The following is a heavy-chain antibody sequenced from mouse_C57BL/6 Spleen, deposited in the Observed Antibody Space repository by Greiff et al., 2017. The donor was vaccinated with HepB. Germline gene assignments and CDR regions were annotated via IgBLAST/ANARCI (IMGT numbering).Heavy chain of an antibody. CDR1: GYTFTSYW. CDR2: IHPNSGST. V-gene: IGHV1-64*01. J-gene: IGHJ2*01. CDR3: ARRGATGVFDY. Sequence: QVQLQQPGAELVKPGASVKLSCKASGYTFTSYWMHWVKQRPGQGLEWIGMIHPNSGSTNYNEKFKSKATLTVDKSSSTAYMQLSSLTSEDSADYYCARRGATGVFDYWGQGTTLTVSS. D-gene: IGHD4-1*02.